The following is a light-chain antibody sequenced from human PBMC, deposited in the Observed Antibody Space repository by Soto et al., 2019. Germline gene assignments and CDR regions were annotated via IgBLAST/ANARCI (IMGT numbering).Light chain of an antibody. V-gene: IGKV3-20*01. CDR2: GAS. CDR3: QQYGSLPRT. Sequence: GLSLSACTVSLSTGERATLSCRASQSVRSDYLAWYQQKPGQAPRLHIYGASTRATGIPDRFTGSGSGTDFTLTISRLEPEDFAVYYCQQYGSLPRTFGQGTKLDI. J-gene: IGKJ1*01. CDR1: QSVRSDY.